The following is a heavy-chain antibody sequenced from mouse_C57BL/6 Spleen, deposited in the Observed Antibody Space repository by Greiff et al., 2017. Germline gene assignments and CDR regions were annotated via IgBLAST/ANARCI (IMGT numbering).Heavy chain of an antibody. CDR3: TRRGGWSYAMDY. CDR2: IDPETGGT. J-gene: IGHJ4*01. V-gene: IGHV1-15*01. Sequence: QVQLQQSGAELVRPGASVTLSCKASGYTFTDYEMHWVKQTPVRGLEWIGAIDPETGGTAYNQKFKGKAILTADKSSSTAYLELRSLTSEDSAVYYCTRRGGWSYAMDYWGQGTSVTVSS. D-gene: IGHD1-1*02. CDR1: GYTFTDYE.